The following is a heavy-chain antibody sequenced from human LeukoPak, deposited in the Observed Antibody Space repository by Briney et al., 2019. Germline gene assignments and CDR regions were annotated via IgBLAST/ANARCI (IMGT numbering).Heavy chain of an antibody. CDR1: GYTFTSYA. CDR3: ARDSGKLGAFDI. D-gene: IGHD2-21*01. V-gene: IGHV1-8*02. J-gene: IGHJ3*02. CDR2: MNPNSGNT. Sequence: ASVKVSCKASGYTFTSYAMNWVRQAPGQGLEWMGWMNPNSGNTGYAQKFQGRVTMTRNTSISTAYMELSRLRSDDTAVYYCARDSGKLGAFDIWGQGTMATVSS.